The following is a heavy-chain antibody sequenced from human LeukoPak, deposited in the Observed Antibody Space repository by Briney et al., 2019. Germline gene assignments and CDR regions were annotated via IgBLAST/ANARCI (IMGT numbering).Heavy chain of an antibody. J-gene: IGHJ4*02. V-gene: IGHV1-46*01. CDR1: GYTFTSYY. D-gene: IGHD1-26*01. CDR3: ARGFGVGASKRYQFDY. Sequence: ASVKVSCKASGYTFTSYYIHWVRQAPGQGLEWMGIINPSGGSTSYAQKFQGRVTMTRDTSTSTVYMELSSLRSEDTAVYYCARGFGVGASKRYQFDYWSQGTLVTVSS. CDR2: INPSGGST.